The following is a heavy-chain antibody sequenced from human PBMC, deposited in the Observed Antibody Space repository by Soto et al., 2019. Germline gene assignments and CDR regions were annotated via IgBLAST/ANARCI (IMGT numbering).Heavy chain of an antibody. CDR1: GGSFSGYY. J-gene: IGHJ6*02. D-gene: IGHD2-15*01. CDR3: ARVKRIVVVVAATPYYYYGMDV. V-gene: IGHV4-34*01. CDR2: INHSGST. Sequence: SETLSLTCAVYGGSFSGYYWSWIRQPPGKGLEWIGEINHSGSTNYNPSLKSRVTISVDTSKNQFSLKLSSVTAADTAVYYCARVKRIVVVVAATPYYYYGMDVWGQGTRSPSP.